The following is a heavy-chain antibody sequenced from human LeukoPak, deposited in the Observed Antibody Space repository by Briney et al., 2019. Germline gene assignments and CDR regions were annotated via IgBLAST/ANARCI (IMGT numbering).Heavy chain of an antibody. CDR2: IYGSGNI. D-gene: IGHD7-27*01. Sequence: PSETLSLTCTVSGGSISSYHWSWIRQPPGKRLEWIGSIYGSGNINYNPSLKSRVTISVDTSKNQFSLRLTSVTAADTAVYYCARLAWGRLDYWGQGTLVTVSS. CDR1: GGSISSYH. V-gene: IGHV4-59*08. CDR3: ARLAWGRLDY. J-gene: IGHJ4*02.